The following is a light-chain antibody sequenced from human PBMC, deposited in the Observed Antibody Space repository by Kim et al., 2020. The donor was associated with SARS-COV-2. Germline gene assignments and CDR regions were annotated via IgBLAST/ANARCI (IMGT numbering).Light chain of an antibody. CDR2: KDS. Sequence: SYELTQPSSVSVSPGHTARITCSGDVLAKKYARWFQQKPGQAPVLVIYKDSERPSGIPERFSGSSSGTTVTLTISGAQVEDEADYYCYSAADNNLGVFGGGTQLTVL. J-gene: IGLJ3*02. CDR1: VLAKKY. CDR3: YSAADNNLGV. V-gene: IGLV3-27*01.